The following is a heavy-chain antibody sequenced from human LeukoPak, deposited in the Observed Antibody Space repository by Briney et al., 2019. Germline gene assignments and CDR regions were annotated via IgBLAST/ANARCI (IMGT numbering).Heavy chain of an antibody. D-gene: IGHD3-10*02. CDR3: AMFGEYFDY. CDR2: IIPIFGTA. CDR1: GGTFSSYA. V-gene: IGHV1-69*13. Sequence: ASVTVSCKASGGTFSSYAISWVRQAPGQGLEWMGGIIPIFGTANYAQKFQGRVTITADESTGTAYMELSSLRSEDTAVYYCAMFGEYFDYWGQGTLVTVSS. J-gene: IGHJ4*02.